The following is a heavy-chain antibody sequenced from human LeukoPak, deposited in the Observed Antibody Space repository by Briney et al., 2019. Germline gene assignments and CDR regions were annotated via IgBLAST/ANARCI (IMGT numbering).Heavy chain of an antibody. Sequence: PSETLSLTCSVSGGSISSYYWSWIRQPPGKGLEWIAYIYYSGSINYNPSLKSRVTISVDTSKNQFSLKLSSVTAADTAVYYCARARWTHDSSHWYFDLWGRGTLVTVSS. V-gene: IGHV4-59*01. J-gene: IGHJ2*01. D-gene: IGHD5-18*01. CDR2: IYYSGSI. CDR3: ARARWTHDSSHWYFDL. CDR1: GGSISSYY.